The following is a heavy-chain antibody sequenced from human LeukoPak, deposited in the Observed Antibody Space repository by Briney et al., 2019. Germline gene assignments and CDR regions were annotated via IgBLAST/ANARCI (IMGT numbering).Heavy chain of an antibody. Sequence: ASVKVSCKASGYIFTDYYMHWVRQAPGQELGWMGRINPNSGGTNYAQKFQGRVTMTRDTSISTAYMELSRLRSDDTAVYYCARVGTGTLGYWGQGTLVTVSS. J-gene: IGHJ4*02. V-gene: IGHV1-2*06. CDR3: ARVGTGTLGY. CDR2: INPNSGGT. D-gene: IGHD7-27*01. CDR1: GYIFTDYY.